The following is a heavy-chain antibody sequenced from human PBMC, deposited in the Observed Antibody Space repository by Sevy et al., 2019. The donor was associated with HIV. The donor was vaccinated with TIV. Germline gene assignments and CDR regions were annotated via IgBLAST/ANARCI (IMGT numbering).Heavy chain of an antibody. Sequence: GESLKISCKGSGYSFTSYWIGWVRQMPGKGLEWMGIIYPGDSDTRYSPSFQGQVTISADKSISTAYLQWSSLKASDTAMYYCVRRGHYYDSSGYYGDWFDPWGQGTLVTVSS. V-gene: IGHV5-51*01. CDR2: IYPGDSDT. CDR3: VRRGHYYDSSGYYGDWFDP. D-gene: IGHD3-22*01. CDR1: GYSFTSYW. J-gene: IGHJ5*02.